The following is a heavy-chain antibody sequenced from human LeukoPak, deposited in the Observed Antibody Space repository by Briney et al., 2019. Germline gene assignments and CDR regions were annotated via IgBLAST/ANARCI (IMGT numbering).Heavy chain of an antibody. CDR2: MNPNSGNT. CDR3: ARAHYYGSGSYYIAGDWFDP. J-gene: IGHJ5*02. D-gene: IGHD3-10*01. V-gene: IGHV1-8*01. CDR1: GYTFTSYD. Sequence: ASVKVSRKASGYTFTSYDINWVRQATGQGLEWMGWMNPNSGNTGYAQKFQSRVTMTRNTSISTAYMELSSVRSEDTAVYYCARAHYYGSGSYYIAGDWFDPWGQGTLVTVSS.